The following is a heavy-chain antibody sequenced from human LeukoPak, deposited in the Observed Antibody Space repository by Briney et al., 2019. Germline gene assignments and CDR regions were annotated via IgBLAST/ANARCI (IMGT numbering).Heavy chain of an antibody. V-gene: IGHV4-59*12. D-gene: IGHD3-10*01. CDR2: IYYSGST. Sequence: SETLSLTCTVSGGSMSSYYWSWIRQPPGKGLEWIGYIYYSGSTNYNPSLKSRVTISLDTSKNQFSLKLSSVTAADTAVYYCARRGPYYGSGTRGNWFDPWGQGTLVTVSS. CDR3: ARRGPYYGSGTRGNWFDP. J-gene: IGHJ5*02. CDR1: GGSMSSYY.